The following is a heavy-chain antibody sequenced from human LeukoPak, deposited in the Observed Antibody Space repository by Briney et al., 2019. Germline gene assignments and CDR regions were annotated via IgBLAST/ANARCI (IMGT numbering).Heavy chain of an antibody. Sequence: GGSLRLSCAASGFTFSDHYMDWVRQAPGKGLEWVGRTRNKANSYTTEYAASVKGRFTISRDDSKNSLYLQMNSLKTEDTAVYYCARGEASGTTMDVWGQGTTVTVSS. CDR3: ARGEASGTTMDV. CDR1: GFTFSDHY. J-gene: IGHJ6*02. D-gene: IGHD1-26*01. CDR2: TRNKANSYTT. V-gene: IGHV3-72*01.